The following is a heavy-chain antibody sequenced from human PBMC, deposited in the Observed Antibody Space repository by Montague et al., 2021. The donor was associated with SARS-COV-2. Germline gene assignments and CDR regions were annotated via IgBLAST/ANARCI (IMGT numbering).Heavy chain of an antibody. Sequence: SETLSLTCTGSGRSISSRNDYWGGISQPPGKGLEWIGNMYYSGSTYYNPSLKSRVTISIDTSKNQFSLKLSSVTAADTAVYYCARDDIVLQGVTKGMDVWGQGTTVTVSS. J-gene: IGHJ6*02. D-gene: IGHD3-10*01. CDR2: MYYSGST. CDR3: ARDDIVLQGVTKGMDV. V-gene: IGHV4-39*07. CDR1: GRSISSRNDY.